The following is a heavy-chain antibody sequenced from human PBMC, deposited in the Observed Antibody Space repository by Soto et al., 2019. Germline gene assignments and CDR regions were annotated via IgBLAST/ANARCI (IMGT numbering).Heavy chain of an antibody. D-gene: IGHD6-13*01. CDR1: GFTFSSYA. CDR2: ISYDGSNK. CDR3: ARDKVQQLVSAYFDY. Sequence: PGGSLRLSCAASGFTFSSYAMHWVRQAPGKGLEWVAVISYDGSNKYYADSVKGRFTISRDNSKNTLYLQMNSLRAEDTAVYYCARDKVQQLVSAYFDYWGQGTLVTVSS. V-gene: IGHV3-30-3*01. J-gene: IGHJ4*02.